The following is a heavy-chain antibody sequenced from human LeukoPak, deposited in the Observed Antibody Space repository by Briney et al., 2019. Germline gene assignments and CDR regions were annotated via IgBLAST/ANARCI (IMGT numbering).Heavy chain of an antibody. D-gene: IGHD4-17*01. V-gene: IGHV3-74*01. Sequence: GGSRRLCCAASGFTFSTNWMHWVRQAPGKGLVWVSRINGDGSRTNYADSVEGRFTISRDNAKNTVYLQMNSLRAEDTAVYYCARGATYAYYFDYWGLGILVTVSS. CDR1: GFTFSTNW. CDR3: ARGATYAYYFDY. CDR2: INGDGSRT. J-gene: IGHJ4*02.